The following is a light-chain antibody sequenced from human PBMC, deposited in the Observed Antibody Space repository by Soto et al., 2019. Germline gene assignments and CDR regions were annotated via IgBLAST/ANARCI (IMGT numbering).Light chain of an antibody. CDR1: QSVSSS. V-gene: IGKV3-11*01. CDR3: QQRSNWPRT. Sequence: EIVLTQSPATLSLSPGERATLSCRASQSVSSSLAWYQLKPGQAPRLLIYDASNRATGIPARFSGSGSGTDFTLTISSLDPEDFVVYYCQQRSNWPRTFGQGTKVEIK. J-gene: IGKJ1*01. CDR2: DAS.